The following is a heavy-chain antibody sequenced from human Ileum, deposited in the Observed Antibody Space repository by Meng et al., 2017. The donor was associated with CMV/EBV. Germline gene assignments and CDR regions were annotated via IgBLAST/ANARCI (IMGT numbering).Heavy chain of an antibody. Sequence: QLVQCGAEEKKAGASVKVSCKASGYTFTNYYIHWVRQAPGQGLEWMGIINPSGGSTSYAQKLQSGVTMTRETSTSTVNMELSSLRSEDTALYYCARDHSSGCSPFDYWGQGTLVTVSS. J-gene: IGHJ4*02. CDR3: ARDHSSGCSPFDY. D-gene: IGHD6-19*01. V-gene: IGHV1-46*04. CDR2: INPSGGST. CDR1: GYTFTNYY.